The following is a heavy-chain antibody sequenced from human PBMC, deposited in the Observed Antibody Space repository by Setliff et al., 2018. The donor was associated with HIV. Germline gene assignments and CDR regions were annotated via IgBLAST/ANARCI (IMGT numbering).Heavy chain of an antibody. V-gene: IGHV3-23*01. CDR2: ISGSGGST. CDR3: AKFFGGYGDYMGFDY. D-gene: IGHD4-17*01. J-gene: IGHJ4*02. CDR1: GFIFSSYA. Sequence: GGSLRLSCAASGFIFSSYAMSWVRQAPGKGLEWVSAISGSGGSTFYADSVKGRFTISRDNSKNTLYLQMNSLRAEDTAVYYCAKFFGGYGDYMGFDYWGQGTLVTVSS.